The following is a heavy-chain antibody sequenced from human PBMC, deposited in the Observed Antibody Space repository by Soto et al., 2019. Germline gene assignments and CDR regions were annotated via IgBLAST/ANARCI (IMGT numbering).Heavy chain of an antibody. Sequence: PGESLTISCKGSGYSFSTYWIGWVRQMPGKGLEWMGIISPGDSDTTYSPSFQGQVTMSADKSISTAYLHWSSLKASDTAMYYCALGLGSNAFDIWGQGTMVTVSS. CDR3: ALGLGSNAFDI. CDR2: ISPGDSDT. CDR1: GYSFSTYW. J-gene: IGHJ3*02. D-gene: IGHD3-16*01. V-gene: IGHV5-51*01.